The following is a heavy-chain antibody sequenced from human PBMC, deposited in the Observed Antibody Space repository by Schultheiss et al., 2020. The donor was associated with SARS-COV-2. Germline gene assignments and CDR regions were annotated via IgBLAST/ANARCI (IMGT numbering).Heavy chain of an antibody. D-gene: IGHD3-3*01. Sequence: SETLSLTCAVSGGSISSSNWWSWVRQPPGKGLEWIGEINHSGSTNYNPSLKSRVTISVDTSKNQFSLKLSSVTAADTAVYYCARVETPRFLEWLLPHYYYGMDVWGQGTTVTVSS. CDR1: GGSISSSNW. CDR2: INHSGST. CDR3: ARVETPRFLEWLLPHYYYGMDV. J-gene: IGHJ6*02. V-gene: IGHV4-4*02.